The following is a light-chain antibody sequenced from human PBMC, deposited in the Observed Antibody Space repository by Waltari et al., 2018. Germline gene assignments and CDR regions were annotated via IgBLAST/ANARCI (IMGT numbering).Light chain of an antibody. CDR1: SNDVGGYNS. Sequence: QSALTQPASVSGSPGQSVTIFCAGTSNDVGGYNSVSWYQEHPGQAPRVIIYDVSDRPSGVSDRFSDSKSGNTAYLTISGLQAEDEADYYCSSQSSNDVVLFGGGTKLTVL. J-gene: IGLJ2*01. V-gene: IGLV2-14*01. CDR3: SSQSSNDVVL. CDR2: DVS.